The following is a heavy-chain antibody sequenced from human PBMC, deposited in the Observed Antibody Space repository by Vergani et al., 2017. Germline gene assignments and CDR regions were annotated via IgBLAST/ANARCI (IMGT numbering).Heavy chain of an antibody. Sequence: QVQLQESGPGLVKPSETLSLTCIVSGSSISPYYWSWIRQPAGKGLEWIGRIYTSESTNYNHSLKSRVTMTVDMSKNQFPLKLRSVTGAGTAVYYCAREDSRSVGFLACWGQGTMVTVSS. CDR3: AREDSRSVGFLAC. J-gene: IGHJ4*02. CDR2: IYTSEST. CDR1: GSSISPYY. D-gene: IGHD6-6*01. V-gene: IGHV4-4*07.